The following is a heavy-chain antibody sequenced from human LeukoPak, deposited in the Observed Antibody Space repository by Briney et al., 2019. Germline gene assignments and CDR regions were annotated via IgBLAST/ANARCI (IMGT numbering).Heavy chain of an antibody. D-gene: IGHD5-24*01. Sequence: SETLSLTCSVSGASISSSSYYWGWSRQPRGKGVEWIGSIHYTGSTYYNPSLKSRVTISVDTPKNQFSLKLSSVTAADTAVYYCARGGQEGYNYPYFDSWDQGTLVTVSS. V-gene: IGHV4-39*01. CDR2: IHYTGST. J-gene: IGHJ4*02. CDR1: GASISSSSYY. CDR3: ARGGQEGYNYPYFDS.